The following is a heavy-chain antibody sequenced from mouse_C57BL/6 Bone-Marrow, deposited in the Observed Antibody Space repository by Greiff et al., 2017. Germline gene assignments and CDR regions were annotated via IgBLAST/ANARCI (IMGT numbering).Heavy chain of an antibody. CDR2: IYPTSGRT. CDR1: GYTFTSYW. Sequence: QVQLQQPGAELVKPGASVKMSCKASGYTFTSYWITWVQQRPGQGLEWIGDIYPTSGRTNYNEKLKIKAILTVDTSSHTAYMQLSILTSEDSAVFYCARSGPLGRSFDYWGQGTTLTVSS. V-gene: IGHV1-55*01. D-gene: IGHD4-1*01. J-gene: IGHJ2*01. CDR3: ARSGPLGRSFDY.